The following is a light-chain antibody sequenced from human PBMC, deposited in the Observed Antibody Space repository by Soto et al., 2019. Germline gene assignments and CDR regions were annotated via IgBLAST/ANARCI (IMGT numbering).Light chain of an antibody. V-gene: IGLV1-44*01. Sequence: QSVLTQPPSASGTPGQRVTISCSGSSSNIGSNTVNWYQQLPGTAPKLLIYRNNQRPSGVPDRFSGSKSGTSASLAISGLQSEDEADYYCAEWDDSLNGVLFGGGTKLTVL. CDR3: AEWDDSLNGVL. J-gene: IGLJ2*01. CDR1: SSNIGSNT. CDR2: RNN.